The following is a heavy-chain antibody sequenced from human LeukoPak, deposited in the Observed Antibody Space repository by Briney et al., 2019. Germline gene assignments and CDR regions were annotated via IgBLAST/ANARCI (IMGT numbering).Heavy chain of an antibody. CDR1: GFTFSNYG. V-gene: IGHV3-23*01. CDR2: ITSGVGIT. CDR3: TKGDYYDLDY. Sequence: GGSLRLSCAASGFTFSNYGMNWVRQAPGKGLEWVSIITSGVGITYYADSVKGRFTISRDNSKNTLYLQMNSLRAEDTAVYYCTKGDYYDLDYWGQGTLVTVSS. J-gene: IGHJ4*02. D-gene: IGHD3-22*01.